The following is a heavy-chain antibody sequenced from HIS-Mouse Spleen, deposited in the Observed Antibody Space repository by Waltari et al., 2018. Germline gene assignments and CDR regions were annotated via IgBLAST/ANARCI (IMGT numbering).Heavy chain of an antibody. Sequence: EVQLVESGGGLVQPGGSLRLSCAACGFTFSSYCMHWVRQAPGKGLVWVSRINSDGSSTSYADSVKGRFTISRDNAKNTLYLQMNSLRAEDTAVYYCARDLELDAFDIWGQGTMVTVSS. D-gene: IGHD1-1*01. CDR3: ARDLELDAFDI. CDR1: GFTFSSYC. V-gene: IGHV3-74*01. J-gene: IGHJ3*02. CDR2: INSDGSST.